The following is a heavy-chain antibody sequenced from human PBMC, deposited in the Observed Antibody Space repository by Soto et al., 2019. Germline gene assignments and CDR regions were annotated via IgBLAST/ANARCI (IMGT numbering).Heavy chain of an antibody. CDR2: IYWDDDK. J-gene: IGHJ3*01. V-gene: IGHV2-5*02. Sequence: QITLTESGPTLVKPTQTLTLTCTFSGFSLSADGVGVAWIRQPPGNALEWLALIYWDDDKRYSPSLKNRLTITKDTSKTHVVLTMNNMDPVDTATYYCAHAYGGTSWPNDAFDVWGQGTVVTVSS. CDR1: GFSLSADGVG. D-gene: IGHD2-2*01. CDR3: AHAYGGTSWPNDAFDV.